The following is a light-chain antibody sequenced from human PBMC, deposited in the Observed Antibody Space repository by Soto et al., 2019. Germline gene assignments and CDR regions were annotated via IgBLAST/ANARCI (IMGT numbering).Light chain of an antibody. Sequence: EVVLTQSPGTLSLSPGESATLACRASQSVSSNYVAWYQQKPGQAPRLLIFGASSRAPGIPDRFNGSGSGTDFTLTISRLEPEDFAVYYCQQYGTSPLTFGGGTKVDIK. CDR1: QSVSSNY. V-gene: IGKV3-20*01. CDR3: QQYGTSPLT. CDR2: GAS. J-gene: IGKJ4*01.